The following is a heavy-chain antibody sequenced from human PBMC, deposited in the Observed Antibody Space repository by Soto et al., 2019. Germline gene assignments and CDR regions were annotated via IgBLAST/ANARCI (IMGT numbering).Heavy chain of an antibody. D-gene: IGHD3-22*01. CDR2: IYYSGST. V-gene: IGHV4-39*01. Sequence: SETLSLTCTVSGVSITSSSYYWGWIRQPPGKGLEWIGNIYYSGSTYYNPSLKSRVTISVDTSKNQFSLKLSSVTAADTAVYYCMLGSGWKDFDYWGQGTLVTVSS. CDR1: GVSITSSSYY. CDR3: MLGSGWKDFDY. J-gene: IGHJ4*02.